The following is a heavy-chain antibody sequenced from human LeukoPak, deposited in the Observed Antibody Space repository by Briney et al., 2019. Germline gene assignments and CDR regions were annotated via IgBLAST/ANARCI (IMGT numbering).Heavy chain of an antibody. CDR1: GDSVSSNSAA. D-gene: IGHD5-18*01. V-gene: IGHV6-1*01. Sequence: SQTLSLTCVLSGDSVSSNSAAWNWIRQSPSRGLEWLGRTYYRSKWYNDYAVSVKSRITINPDTSKNQFSLHLNSVTPGDTAVYYCAGYSYGVRPSWGQGTLVTVSS. J-gene: IGHJ5*02. CDR2: TYYRSKWYN. CDR3: AGYSYGVRPS.